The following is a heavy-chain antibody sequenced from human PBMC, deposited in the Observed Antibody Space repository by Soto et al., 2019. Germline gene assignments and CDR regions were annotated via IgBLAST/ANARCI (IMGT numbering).Heavy chain of an antibody. CDR3: ARMGHDFWSGYYTF. J-gene: IGHJ4*02. CDR1: GYTFTSYA. Sequence: ASVKVSCKASGYTFTSYAMHWVRQAPGQRLEWMGWINAGNGNTKYSQKFQGRVTITRDTSASTAYMELSSLRSEDTAVYYCARMGHDFWSGYYTFWGQGTLVTVSS. V-gene: IGHV1-3*01. D-gene: IGHD3-3*01. CDR2: INAGNGNT.